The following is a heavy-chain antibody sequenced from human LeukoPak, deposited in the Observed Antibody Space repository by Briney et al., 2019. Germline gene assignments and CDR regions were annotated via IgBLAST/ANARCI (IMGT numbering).Heavy chain of an antibody. J-gene: IGHJ4*02. Sequence: PGGSLRLSCAASGFTFSSYGMHWVRQAPGKGLEWVAVIWYDGSNKYYADSVKGRFTTSRDNSKNTLYLQMNSLRAEDTAVYYCATERDRWYSSGWSGGDYWGQGTLVTVSS. CDR3: ATERDRWYSSGWSGGDY. CDR2: IWYDGSNK. D-gene: IGHD6-19*01. V-gene: IGHV3-33*01. CDR1: GFTFSSYG.